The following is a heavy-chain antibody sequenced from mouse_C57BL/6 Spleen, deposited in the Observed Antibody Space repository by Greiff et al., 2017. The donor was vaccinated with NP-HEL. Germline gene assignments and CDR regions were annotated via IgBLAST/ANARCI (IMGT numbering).Heavy chain of an antibody. V-gene: IGHV14-4*01. CDR2: IDPENGDT. CDR1: GFNIKDDY. CDR3: TTGDSSGYGFAY. Sequence: VQLQQSGAELVRPGASVKLSCTASGFNIKDDYMHWVKQRPEQGLEWIGWIDPENGDTEYASKFQGKATITADTSSNTAYLQLSSLTSEDTAVYYCTTGDSSGYGFAYWGQGTLVTVSA. D-gene: IGHD3-2*02. J-gene: IGHJ3*01.